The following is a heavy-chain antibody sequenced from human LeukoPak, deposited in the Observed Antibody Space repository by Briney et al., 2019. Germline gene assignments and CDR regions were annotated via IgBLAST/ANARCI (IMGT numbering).Heavy chain of an antibody. CDR2: ISSSSSYI. V-gene: IGHV3-21*01. CDR3: ARGPYSGSSPSIGLPYYFDN. J-gene: IGHJ4*02. D-gene: IGHD6-6*01. CDR1: GFNFIPKS. Sequence: GGSLRLSCAASGFNFIPKSMTWVRQAPVKGLEWVSSISSSSSYIFYADSVKGRFTISRDNAKSSLYLQMNSLTVEDTAVYYCARGPYSGSSPSIGLPYYFDNWGQGVLVTVSS.